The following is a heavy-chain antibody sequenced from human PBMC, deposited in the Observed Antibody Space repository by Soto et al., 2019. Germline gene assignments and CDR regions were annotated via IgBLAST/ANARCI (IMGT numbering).Heavy chain of an antibody. J-gene: IGHJ6*02. CDR2: IYSNTGGT. CDR3: AKEMRRGMDV. V-gene: IGHV1-2*02. CDR1: GYTFSDYH. Sequence: QVQLVQSGAEVKNPGASVKVSCKASGYTFSDYHMHWVRQAPGQGLEWMGWIYSNTGGTSYAQKFQGRVTMTRDTSIRTACMELSRLRSDDTAVYYCAKEMRRGMDVWGQGTMVTVSS.